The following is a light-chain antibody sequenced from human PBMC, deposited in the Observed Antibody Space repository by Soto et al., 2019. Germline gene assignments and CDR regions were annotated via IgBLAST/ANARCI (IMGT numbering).Light chain of an antibody. V-gene: IGKV3-20*01. J-gene: IGKJ1*01. CDR1: QSVSSSY. CDR3: QQYNSWPRT. CDR2: GAS. Sequence: EMVLTQSPGTLSLSPGERATLSCRASQSVSSSYLAWYQQKPGQAPRLLIYGASSRATGIPDRFSGSGSGTDFTLTISRLEPEDFAVYYCQQYNSWPRTFGQGTKVDIK.